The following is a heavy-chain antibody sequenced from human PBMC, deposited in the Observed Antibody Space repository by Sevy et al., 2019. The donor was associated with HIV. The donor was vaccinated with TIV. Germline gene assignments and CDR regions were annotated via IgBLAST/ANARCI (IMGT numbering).Heavy chain of an antibody. J-gene: IGHJ6*02. Sequence: GGSLRLSCEASGFTFSDYYMRWIRQAPGKGLEWLSYISGSDNTIYYADSVKGRLHVSRDNAKNSLYLQMNSLIVEDTAVYYCARDHVKDGDLGDYYYFAMDVWGQGTTVTVSS. CDR3: ARDHVKDGDLGDYYYFAMDV. CDR1: GFTFSDYY. CDR2: ISGSDNTI. V-gene: IGHV3-11*01. D-gene: IGHD2-21*01.